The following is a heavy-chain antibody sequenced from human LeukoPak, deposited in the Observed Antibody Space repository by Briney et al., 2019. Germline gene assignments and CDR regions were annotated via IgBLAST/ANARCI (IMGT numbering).Heavy chain of an antibody. Sequence: SETLSLTCTVSGGSISNYCWSWIRQPAGKGLEWIGRVSTSGIYTSGSTNYNPSLNSRVTISVDKSKNQFSLKLTSVTAADTAVYYCARMEYCSSTSCPDAFDIWGQGTMVTVSS. D-gene: IGHD2-2*01. CDR1: GGSISNYC. J-gene: IGHJ3*02. CDR2: VSTSGIYTSGST. V-gene: IGHV4-4*07. CDR3: ARMEYCSSTSCPDAFDI.